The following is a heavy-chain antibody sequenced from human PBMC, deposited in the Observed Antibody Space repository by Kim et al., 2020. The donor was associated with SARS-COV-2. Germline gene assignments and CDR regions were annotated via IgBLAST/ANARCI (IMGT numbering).Heavy chain of an antibody. J-gene: IGHJ5*02. Sequence: SETLSLTCTVSGGSISSKDYYWSWIRQHPGKGPVWIVFISYSANTNYNPSLKSRVTISVDTSKHQLSLKLSSVTAADTAVYFCARSPAYHGFDAWGQGILVSVSS. CDR1: GGSISSKDYY. CDR3: ARSPAYHGFDA. D-gene: IGHD2-21*01. V-gene: IGHV4-31*03. CDR2: ISYSANT.